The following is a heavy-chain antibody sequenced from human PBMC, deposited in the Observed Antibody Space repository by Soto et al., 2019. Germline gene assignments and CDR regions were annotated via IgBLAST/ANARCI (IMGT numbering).Heavy chain of an antibody. Sequence: SVKVSCKASGYTFTSYYMHWVRQAPGQGLEWMGIINPSGGSTSYAQKFQGRVTMTRDTSTSTVYMELSSLRSEDTAVYYCARDRTIYPERGTMIVVTGYYFDYWGQGTRVTV. D-gene: IGHD3-22*01. CDR2: INPSGGST. CDR3: ARDRTIYPERGTMIVVTGYYFDY. V-gene: IGHV1-46*01. J-gene: IGHJ4*02. CDR1: GYTFTSYY.